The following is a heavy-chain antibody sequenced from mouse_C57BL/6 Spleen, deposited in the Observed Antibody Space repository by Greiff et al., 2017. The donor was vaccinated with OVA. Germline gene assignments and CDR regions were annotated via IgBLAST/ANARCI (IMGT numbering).Heavy chain of an antibody. J-gene: IGHJ1*03. V-gene: IGHV2-2*01. CDR1: GFSLTSYG. CDR3: ARRGGIYDGYYGGYFDV. D-gene: IGHD2-3*01. Sequence: VQVVESGPGLVQPSQSLSITCTVSGFSLTSYGVHWVRQSPGKGLEWLGVIWSGGSTDYNAAFISRLSISKDNSKSQVFFKMNSLQADDTAIYYCARRGGIYDGYYGGYFDVWGTGTTVTVSS. CDR2: IWSGGST.